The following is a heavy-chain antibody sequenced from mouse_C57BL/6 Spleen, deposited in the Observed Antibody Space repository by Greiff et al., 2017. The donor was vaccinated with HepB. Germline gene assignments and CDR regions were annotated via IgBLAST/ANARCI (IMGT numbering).Heavy chain of an antibody. CDR2: IFPGSGST. CDR3: ARRTYYGSSYFDV. V-gene: IGHV1-75*01. Sequence: QVQLQQSGPELVKPGASVKISCKASGYTFTDYYINWVKQRPGQGLEWIGWIFPGSGSTYYNENFKDKATLTVDKSSSTAYMLLSSLTSEDSAVYFCARRTYYGSSYFDVWGTGTTVTVSS. D-gene: IGHD1-1*01. J-gene: IGHJ1*03. CDR1: GYTFTDYY.